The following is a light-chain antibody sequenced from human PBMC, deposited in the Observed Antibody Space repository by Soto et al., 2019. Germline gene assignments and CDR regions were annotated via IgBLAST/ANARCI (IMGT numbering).Light chain of an antibody. V-gene: IGLV1-51*01. Sequence: QSALTQPPSVSAAPGQKVTISCSGSSSNIGNNYVSWYQQLPGTAPKLLIYDNNKRPSGIPDRFSGSKSGTSATLGVAGLQTGDEGDYYCGTWDSSLSALFGGGTKLTVL. J-gene: IGLJ2*01. CDR3: GTWDSSLSAL. CDR1: SSNIGNNY. CDR2: DNN.